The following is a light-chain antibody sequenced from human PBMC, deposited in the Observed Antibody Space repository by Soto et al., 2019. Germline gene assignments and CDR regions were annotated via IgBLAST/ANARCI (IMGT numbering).Light chain of an antibody. CDR2: DAS. J-gene: IGKJ4*01. Sequence: ETALTQSPSTLSLSPGERATLSCRASQSVDTFLAWYQQKPGQAPRLLIYDASNRATGIPARFSGSGSGTDFTLTISSLEPEDFAVYYCQQRSNWLTFGGGTKVDIK. CDR1: QSVDTF. CDR3: QQRSNWLT. V-gene: IGKV3-11*01.